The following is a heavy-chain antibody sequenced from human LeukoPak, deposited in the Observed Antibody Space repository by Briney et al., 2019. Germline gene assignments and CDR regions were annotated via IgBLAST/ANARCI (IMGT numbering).Heavy chain of an antibody. J-gene: IGHJ3*01. Sequence: GGPLRLSCAASGLTQRRYGMLWPREAPDEGREWVTFIRYDGTNKYYADSVQGRLAISRDNSKSTVYLQMNSLRVEDTAVYYCAKSLGGVNDAFDFWGQGTMVAVSS. V-gene: IGHV3-30*02. CDR1: GLTQRRYG. CDR2: IRYDGTNK. D-gene: IGHD3-16*01. CDR3: AKSLGGVNDAFDF.